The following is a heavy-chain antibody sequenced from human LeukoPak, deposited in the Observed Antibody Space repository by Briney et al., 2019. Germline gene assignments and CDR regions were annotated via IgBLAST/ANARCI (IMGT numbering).Heavy chain of an antibody. Sequence: PGGSLRLSCAASGFTFSSYGMHWARQAPGKGLEWVAFIRYDGSNKYYADSVKGRFTISRDNSKNTLYLQMNSLRAEDTAVYYCAKDAGDCSSTSCSYYYYYYMDVWGKGTTVTVSS. CDR2: IRYDGSNK. CDR1: GFTFSSYG. J-gene: IGHJ6*03. D-gene: IGHD2-2*01. CDR3: AKDAGDCSSTSCSYYYYYYMDV. V-gene: IGHV3-30*02.